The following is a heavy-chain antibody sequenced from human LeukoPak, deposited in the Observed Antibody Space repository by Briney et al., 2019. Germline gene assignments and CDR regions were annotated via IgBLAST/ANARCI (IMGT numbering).Heavy chain of an antibody. Sequence: SETLSLTCTVSGYSISSGFYWGWIRQPPGKGLGWIGSIHHSGSTYYKSSLKSRVTISVDTSKNQFSLKLSSVTAADTAVYYCARVTGYRIEDYFDYWGQGTLVTVSS. CDR2: IHHSGST. J-gene: IGHJ4*02. CDR1: GYSISSGFY. CDR3: ARVTGYRIEDYFDY. D-gene: IGHD6-13*01. V-gene: IGHV4-38-2*02.